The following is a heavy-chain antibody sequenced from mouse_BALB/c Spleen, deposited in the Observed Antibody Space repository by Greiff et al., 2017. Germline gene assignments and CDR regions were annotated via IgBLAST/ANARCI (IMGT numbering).Heavy chain of an antibody. J-gene: IGHJ3*01. CDR1: GVSITSGY. D-gene: IGHD2-4*01. V-gene: IGHV3-8*02. CDR3: ARDDYDGTPFAY. Sequence: EVKLVESGPSLVKPSQTLSLTCSVTGVSITSGYWNWIRKFPGNKLEYMGYISYSGSTYYNPSLKSRISITRDTSTNQYYLQLNSVTTEDTATYYCARDDYDGTPFAYWGQGTLVTVSA. CDR2: ISYSGST.